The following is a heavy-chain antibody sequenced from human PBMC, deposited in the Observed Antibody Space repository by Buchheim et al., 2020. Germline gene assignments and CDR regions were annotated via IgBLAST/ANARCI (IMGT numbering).Heavy chain of an antibody. CDR1: GGTFSSYA. CDR3: AGGVVVVPAARGAYNWFDP. Sequence: QVQLVQSGAEVKKPGSSVKVSCKASGGTFSSYAISWVRQAPGQGLEWMGRIIPILGIANYAQKFQGRVTITADKSTSTAYMELSSLRSEDTAVYSCAGGVVVVPAARGAYNWFDPWGQETL. CDR2: IIPILGIA. V-gene: IGHV1-69*04. J-gene: IGHJ5*02. D-gene: IGHD2-2*01.